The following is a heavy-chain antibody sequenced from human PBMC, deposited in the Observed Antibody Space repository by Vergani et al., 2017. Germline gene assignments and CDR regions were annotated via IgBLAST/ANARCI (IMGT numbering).Heavy chain of an antibody. J-gene: IGHJ6*02. CDR1: GFTFSSYG. Sequence: QVQLVESGGGVVQPGGSLRLSCAASGFTFSSYGMHWVRQAPGKGLEWVAFIRYDGSNKYYADSVKGRFTISRDNSKNSLYLQMNSLRAEDTALYYCAKDIGCSGGSCYSGYYYYGMDVWGQGTTVTVSS. CDR3: AKDIGCSGGSCYSGYYYYGMDV. V-gene: IGHV3-30*02. D-gene: IGHD2-15*01. CDR2: IRYDGSNK.